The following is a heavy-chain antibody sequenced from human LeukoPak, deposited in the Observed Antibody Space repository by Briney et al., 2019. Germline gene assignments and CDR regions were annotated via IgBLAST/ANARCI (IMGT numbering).Heavy chain of an antibody. CDR2: ISGTGDST. V-gene: IGHV3-23*01. Sequence: PGGSLRLSCAASGFTFSSFAMNWVRQAPGKGLEWVSTISGTGDSTNYADSVKGRFTISRDNSKNTLYLQMNSLRAEDTAVYYCAKLTWPDFDYWGQGTLVTVSS. CDR3: AKLTWPDFDY. J-gene: IGHJ4*02. CDR1: GFTFSSFA.